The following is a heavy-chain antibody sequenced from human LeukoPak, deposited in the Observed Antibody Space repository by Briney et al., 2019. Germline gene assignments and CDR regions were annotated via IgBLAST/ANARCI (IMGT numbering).Heavy chain of an antibody. CDR1: GVTFSDHW. CDR2: INQDGSEK. Sequence: GGSLRLSCAASGVTFSDHWMTWVRQTPGKGLEWVAHINQDGSEKHFVDSVEGRFTISRDNDNNSMSLQMNKLRVEDTAVYYCARGATGTYWDWFDPWGQGTLVTVS. V-gene: IGHV3-7*01. CDR3: ARGATGTYWDWFDP. J-gene: IGHJ5*02. D-gene: IGHD1-26*01.